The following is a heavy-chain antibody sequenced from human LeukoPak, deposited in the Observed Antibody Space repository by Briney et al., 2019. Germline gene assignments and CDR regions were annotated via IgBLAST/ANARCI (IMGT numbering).Heavy chain of an antibody. V-gene: IGHV1-8*03. D-gene: IGHD3-10*01. CDR3: ARAGRITMVRGVIIKVPYYYYYMDV. J-gene: IGHJ6*03. CDR2: MNPNSGNT. CDR1: GYTFTSYD. Sequence: GASVKVSCKASGYTFTSYDINWVRQATGQGLEWMGWMNPNSGNTGYAQKFQGRVTITRNTSISTAYMELSSLRSEDTAVYYCARAGRITMVRGVIIKVPYYYYYMDVWGKGTTVTVSS.